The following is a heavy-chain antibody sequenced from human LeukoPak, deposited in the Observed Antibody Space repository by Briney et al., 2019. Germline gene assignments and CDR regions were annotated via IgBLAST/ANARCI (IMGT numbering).Heavy chain of an antibody. Sequence: GGSLRLSCAASGFTFSGYAMHWVRQAPGKGLEWVAVISYGGSNKYYADSVRGRFTISRDNSKNTLYLQMSSLRAEDTAVYYCARDPYPYSSNWYYFDYWGQGTLVTVSS. D-gene: IGHD6-13*01. CDR1: GFTFSGYA. J-gene: IGHJ4*02. CDR2: ISYGGSNK. V-gene: IGHV3-30*04. CDR3: ARDPYPYSSNWYYFDY.